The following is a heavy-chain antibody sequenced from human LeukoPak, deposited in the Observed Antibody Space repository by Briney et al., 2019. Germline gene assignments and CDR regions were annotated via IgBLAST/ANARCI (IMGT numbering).Heavy chain of an antibody. D-gene: IGHD2-2*01. V-gene: IGHV3-23*01. CDR3: AKVRSSTSHLLIFDY. CDR1: GFTFSSYA. J-gene: IGHJ4*02. Sequence: GGSLRLSCAASGFTFSSYAMSWVRQAPGKGLEWVLAISGSGGSTYYADSVKGWFTISRDNSKNTLYLQMNSLRAEDTAVYYCAKVRSSTSHLLIFDYWGQGTLVTVSS. CDR2: ISGSGGST.